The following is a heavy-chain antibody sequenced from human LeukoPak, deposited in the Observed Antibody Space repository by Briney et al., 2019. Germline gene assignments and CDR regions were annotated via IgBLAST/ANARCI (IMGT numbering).Heavy chain of an antibody. CDR2: IIPIFGTA. J-gene: IGHJ3*02. CDR3: ARVTGGYYDSSGYYSNAFDI. CDR1: GGTFSSYA. Sequence: SVKVSCKASGGTFSSYAISWVRQAPGQGLEWMGGIIPIFGTANYAQKFQGRVTITADESTSTAYIELSSLRSEDTAVYYCARVTGGYYDSSGYYSNAFDIWGQGTMVTVSS. D-gene: IGHD3-22*01. V-gene: IGHV1-69*01.